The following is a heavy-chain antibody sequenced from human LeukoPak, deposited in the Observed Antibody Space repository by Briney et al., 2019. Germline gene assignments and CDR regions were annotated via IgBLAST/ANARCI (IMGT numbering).Heavy chain of an antibody. J-gene: IGHJ4*02. V-gene: IGHV1-69*04. D-gene: IGHD5-18*01. Sequence: SVKVSCKASGGTFSSYAISWVRQAPGQGLEWMGRIIPILGIVNYAQKFQGRVTITADKSTSTAYMELSSLRSEDTAVYYCARGTPGYSYGYSDWGQGTLVTVSS. CDR3: ARGTPGYSYGYSD. CDR1: GGTFSSYA. CDR2: IIPILGIV.